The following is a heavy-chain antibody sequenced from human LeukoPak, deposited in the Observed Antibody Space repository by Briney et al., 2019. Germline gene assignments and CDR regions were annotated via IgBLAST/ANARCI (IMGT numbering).Heavy chain of an antibody. CDR3: AKDRGLYGGHFDY. CDR2: ISGSGGST. V-gene: IGHV3-23*01. J-gene: IGHJ4*02. Sequence: PGGSLRLSCAASGFTFSSYAMSWVRQAPGKGLEWVSAISGSGGSTYYADSVKGRFTISRDNSKSTLYLQMNSLRAEDTAVYYCAKDRGLYGGHFDYWGQGTLVTVSS. D-gene: IGHD4-23*01. CDR1: GFTFSSYA.